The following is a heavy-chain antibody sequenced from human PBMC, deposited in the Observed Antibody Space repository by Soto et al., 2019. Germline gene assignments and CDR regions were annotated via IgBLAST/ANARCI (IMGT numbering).Heavy chain of an antibody. J-gene: IGHJ4*02. CDR2: ISYSGTT. Sequence: QVQLQESGPGLVKPSETLSLTCTVSGGSINSYYWSWIRQPPGKGLEWIAYISYSGTTNYNPSLKSRVTLSVDTSKNQLSLKLSSVTAADTAVYYCARHSSGTYDYWGPGTLVTVDS. CDR1: GGSINSYY. D-gene: IGHD1-26*01. V-gene: IGHV4-59*08. CDR3: ARHSSGTYDY.